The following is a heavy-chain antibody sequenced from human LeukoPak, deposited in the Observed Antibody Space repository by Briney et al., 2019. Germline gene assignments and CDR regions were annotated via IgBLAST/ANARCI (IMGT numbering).Heavy chain of an antibody. J-gene: IGHJ3*02. V-gene: IGHV4-34*01. CDR3: ARGDDAFDI. Sequence: SETLSLTCAVYGGSFSGYYWSWFRQPPGKGLEWIGEINHSGSTNYNPSLKSRVTISVDTSKNQFSLKLSSVTAADTAVYYCARGDDAFDIWGQGTMVTVSS. CDR2: INHSGST. CDR1: GGSFSGYY.